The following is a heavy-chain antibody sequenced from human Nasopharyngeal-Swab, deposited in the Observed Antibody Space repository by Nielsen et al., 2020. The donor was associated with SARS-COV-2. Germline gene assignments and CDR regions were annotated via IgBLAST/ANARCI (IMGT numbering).Heavy chain of an antibody. J-gene: IGHJ4*02. CDR2: IYSGGSST. V-gene: IGHV3-23*03. D-gene: IGHD3-3*01. Sequence: GESLKISCAASGFTFSSYAMSWVRQAPGKGLEWVSVIYSGGSSTYYADSVKGRFTISRDNSKNTLYLQMKSLRAEDTAVYYCAKGGEAGQRFLEWLYYFDYWGQGTLVTVSS. CDR1: GFTFSSYA. CDR3: AKGGEAGQRFLEWLYYFDY.